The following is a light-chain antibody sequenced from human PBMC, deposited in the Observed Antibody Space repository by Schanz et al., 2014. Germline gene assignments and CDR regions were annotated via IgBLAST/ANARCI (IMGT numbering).Light chain of an antibody. V-gene: IGLV2-14*03. Sequence: QSALTQPASVSGSPGQSITISCTGTSSDVGGYDYVSWYQQHPGKAPKLMIYGVSNRPSGVSNRFSGSKSGNTASLTISGLQDEDEADYYCQSYDSSLSGYVFGTGTKVTVL. CDR2: GVS. CDR1: SSDVGGYDY. J-gene: IGLJ1*01. CDR3: QSYDSSLSGYV.